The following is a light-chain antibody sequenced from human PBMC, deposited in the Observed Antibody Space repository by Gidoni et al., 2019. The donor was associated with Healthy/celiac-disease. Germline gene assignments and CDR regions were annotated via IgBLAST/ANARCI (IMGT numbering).Light chain of an antibody. CDR3: RQYGRSPART. CDR2: DAS. CDR1: QCVSSRY. Sequence: EIVLTQSPGTLSLSPVERATLSCRASQCVSSRYLAWYQQKPGQAPRLLMYDASSRATGVPDRFSGSGSGADFTLTISRREHEDFAVYYCRQYGRSPARTFGQGTKVEIK. V-gene: IGKV3-20*01. J-gene: IGKJ1*01.